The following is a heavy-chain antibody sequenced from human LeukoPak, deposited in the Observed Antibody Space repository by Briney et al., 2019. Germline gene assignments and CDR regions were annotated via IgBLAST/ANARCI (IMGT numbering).Heavy chain of an antibody. J-gene: IGHJ4*02. Sequence: PSETLSLTCSVSGDSISGYYWSWIRQPAGKGLEWIGRIYTSGSTNYNPSLKSRVTMPVDTSKNQFSLNLTSATAADTAVYYCARDRSASYRFDYWGQGTLVTVSS. CDR1: GDSISGYY. CDR3: ARDRSASYRFDY. CDR2: IYTSGST. D-gene: IGHD1-26*01. V-gene: IGHV4-4*07.